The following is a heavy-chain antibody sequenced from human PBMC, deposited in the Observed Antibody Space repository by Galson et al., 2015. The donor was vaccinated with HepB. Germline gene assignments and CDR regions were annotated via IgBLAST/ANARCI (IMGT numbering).Heavy chain of an antibody. V-gene: IGHV3-7*03. D-gene: IGHD6-25*01. J-gene: IGHJ5*02. CDR2: INKDGSEK. CDR3: ARDSGCCSGSYH. Sequence: SLRLSCAASASTFNTDWMCWVRQAPGKGLEWVAHINKDGSEKYYVDSVKGRFTISRDNVKKSLYLQMNTLRAEDTAVYYCARDSGCCSGSYHWGQGALVAVSP. CDR1: ASTFNTDW.